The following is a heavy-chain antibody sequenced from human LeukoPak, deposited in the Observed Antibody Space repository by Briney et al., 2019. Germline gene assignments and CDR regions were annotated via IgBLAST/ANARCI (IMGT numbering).Heavy chain of an antibody. V-gene: IGHV3-7*01. D-gene: IGHD3-3*01. CDR2: IKQDGSEK. Sequence: GGPLSFSLLASGFTLGNYWMSGVGQAQGKGLEGVANIKQDGSEKFYVDSVKGRFTISRDNAKNSLYLQMNSLRAEDTGVYYCVRDEWITGTLDYWGQGTMVAVSS. CDR3: VRDEWITGTLDY. J-gene: IGHJ4*02. CDR1: GFTLGNYW.